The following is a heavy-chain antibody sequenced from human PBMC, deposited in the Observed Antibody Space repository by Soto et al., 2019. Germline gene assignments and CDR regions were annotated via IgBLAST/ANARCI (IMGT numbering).Heavy chain of an antibody. J-gene: IGHJ1*01. CDR2: TYYRSKWYN. D-gene: IGHD6-13*01. Sequence: PSQTLSLTCAISGDSVSSDSAAWSWIRQSPSRGLEWLGRTYYRSKWYNDYAVSVKSRITITPDTSKNQFSLQLNSVTPEDSAVYYCARDLDTSWYGYFQHWGQGTPVTVSS. CDR1: GDSVSSDSAA. V-gene: IGHV6-1*01. CDR3: ARDLDTSWYGYFQH.